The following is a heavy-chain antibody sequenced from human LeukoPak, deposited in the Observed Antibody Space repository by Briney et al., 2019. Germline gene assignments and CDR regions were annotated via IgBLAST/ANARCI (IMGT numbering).Heavy chain of an antibody. CDR2: ISAYNGNT. CDR1: GYTFTSYG. CDR3: AITHYYDSSGYYRFDY. J-gene: IGHJ4*02. Sequence: ASVKVSCKASGYTFTSYGISWVRQAPGQGLEWMGWISAYNGNTNYAQKLQGRVTMTTDTSTSTAYMELRSLRSDDTAVYYCAITHYYDSSGYYRFDYWGQGTLVTVSS. V-gene: IGHV1-18*01. D-gene: IGHD3-22*01.